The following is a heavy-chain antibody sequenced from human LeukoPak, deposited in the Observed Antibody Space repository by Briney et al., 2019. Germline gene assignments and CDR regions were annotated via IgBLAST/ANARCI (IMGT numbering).Heavy chain of an antibody. CDR1: GFTVSSNY. CDR3: ARVFTHIVVVPAATTLYYYYYMDV. CDR2: IYSGGST. V-gene: IGHV3-66*02. J-gene: IGHJ6*03. D-gene: IGHD2-2*01. Sequence: PGGSLRLSCAASGFTVSSNYMSWVRQAPGKGLEWVSVIYSGGSTYYADSVKGRFTISRDNSKNTLYLQMNSLRAEDTAVYYCARVFTHIVVVPAATTLYYYYYMDVWGKGTTVTVSS.